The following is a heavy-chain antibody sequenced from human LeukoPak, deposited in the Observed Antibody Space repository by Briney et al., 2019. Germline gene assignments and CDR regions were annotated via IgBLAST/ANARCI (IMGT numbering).Heavy chain of an antibody. CDR3: AKTISSSIGGPGAFDI. CDR1: GFTFSSYW. J-gene: IGHJ3*02. V-gene: IGHV3-74*01. D-gene: IGHD2-2*01. Sequence: AGGSLRLSCGASGFTFSSYWMHWVRQAPGKGLVWVSRINTDGSSTTYADSVKGRFTISRDNAKNTLYLQMNSLRAEDTAVYYCAKTISSSIGGPGAFDIWGQGTMVTVSS. CDR2: INTDGSST.